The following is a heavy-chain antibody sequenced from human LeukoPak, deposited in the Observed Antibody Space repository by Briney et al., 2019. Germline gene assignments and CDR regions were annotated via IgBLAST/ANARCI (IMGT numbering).Heavy chain of an antibody. CDR3: ATKGFNYYDSSGSTIDY. V-gene: IGHV4-30-4*01. Sequence: PSETLSLTCTVSGGSICSGDYYWSWIRQPPGKGLEWIGYIYYSGSTYYNPSLKSRVTISVDTSKNQFSLKLSSVTAADTAVYYSATKGFNYYDSSGSTIDYWGQGTLVTVSS. CDR1: GGSICSGDYY. CDR2: IYYSGST. D-gene: IGHD3-22*01. J-gene: IGHJ4*02.